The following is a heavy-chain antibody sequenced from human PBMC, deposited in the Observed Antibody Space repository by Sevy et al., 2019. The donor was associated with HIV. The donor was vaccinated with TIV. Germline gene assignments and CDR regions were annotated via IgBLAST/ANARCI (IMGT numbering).Heavy chain of an antibody. Sequence: GGSLRLSCEASGFTFSDYYMNWIRQAPGKGLEWVSSISISGRMISYADSVKGRFTISRDNAKNSLYLQMNSLRAEDTAVYFCARVRYKYGSYYFDYWGQGTLVTVSS. CDR1: GFTFSDYY. CDR3: ARVRYKYGSYYFDY. J-gene: IGHJ4*02. D-gene: IGHD5-18*01. V-gene: IGHV3-11*04. CDR2: ISISGRMI.